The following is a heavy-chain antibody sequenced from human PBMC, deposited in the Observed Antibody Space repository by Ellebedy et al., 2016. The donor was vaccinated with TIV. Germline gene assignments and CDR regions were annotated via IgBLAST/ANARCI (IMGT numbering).Heavy chain of an antibody. CDR2: IYYSGST. CDR1: GGSISSGGYY. CDR3: ARGGYCSSTSCYGLRWFDP. Sequence: SETLSLTXTVSGGSISSGGYYWSWIRQHPGKGLEWIGYIYYSGSTYYNPSLKSRVTISVDTSKNQFSLKLSSVTAADTAVYYCARGGYCSSTSCYGLRWFDPWGQGTLVTVSS. V-gene: IGHV4-31*03. J-gene: IGHJ5*02. D-gene: IGHD2-2*01.